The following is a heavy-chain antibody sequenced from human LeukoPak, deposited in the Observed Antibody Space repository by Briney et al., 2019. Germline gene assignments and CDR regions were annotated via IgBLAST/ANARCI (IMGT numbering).Heavy chain of an antibody. CDR1: GFTFSSYS. CDR3: ARESLDSSFDY. D-gene: IGHD6-6*01. Sequence: GGSLRLSCAASGFTFSSYSMNWVRQAPGKGLEWVSYISSSSSTIYYADSVKGRFTISRDNAKNSLYLQMNSLRAEDTAVYYCARESLDSSFDYWGQGTLVTVSS. J-gene: IGHJ4*02. V-gene: IGHV3-48*04. CDR2: ISSSSSTI.